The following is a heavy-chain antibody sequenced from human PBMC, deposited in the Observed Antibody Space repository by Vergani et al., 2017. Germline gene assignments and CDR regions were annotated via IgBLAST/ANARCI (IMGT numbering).Heavy chain of an antibody. CDR3: ARRSQSRYETYYYYGIDV. CDR1: GGSISSYY. J-gene: IGHJ6*02. CDR2: IYYSGST. V-gene: IGHV4-59*01. D-gene: IGHD5-12*01. Sequence: QVQLQESGPGLVKPSETLSLTCTVSGGSISSYYWSWIRQPPGKGLEWIGYIYYSGSTNYNPSLKSRVTISVDTSKNQFSLKLSAVTAADTAVYYCARRSQSRYETYYYYGIDVWGQGTTVTVSS.